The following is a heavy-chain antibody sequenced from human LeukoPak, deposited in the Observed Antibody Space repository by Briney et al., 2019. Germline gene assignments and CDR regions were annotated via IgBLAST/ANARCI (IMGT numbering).Heavy chain of an antibody. CDR2: ISAYNGNT. Sequence: ASVKVSCKASGYTFTSYGISWVRQAPGQGLEWMGWISAYNGNTNYAQKLQGRVTVTTDTSTSTAYMELRSLRSDDTAVYYCARVQRYDFWSGYYIRSFDYWGQGTLVTVSS. CDR1: GYTFTSYG. V-gene: IGHV1-18*01. D-gene: IGHD3-3*01. CDR3: ARVQRYDFWSGYYIRSFDY. J-gene: IGHJ4*02.